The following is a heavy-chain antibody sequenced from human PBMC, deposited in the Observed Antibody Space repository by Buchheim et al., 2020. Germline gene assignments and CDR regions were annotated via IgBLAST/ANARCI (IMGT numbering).Heavy chain of an antibody. J-gene: IGHJ4*02. CDR3: TREGSSSTSWYTFDY. Sequence: EVQLLESGGGLVQPGGSLRLSCAASGFTFSNYGMRWVRQAPGKGLEWVSTISVSGGSTYYAASVKGRFTISRDTSKNTLYLQMNSLRAEDTAVYYCTREGSSSTSWYTFDYWGQGT. CDR1: GFTFSNYG. D-gene: IGHD2-2*01. V-gene: IGHV3-23*01. CDR2: ISVSGGST.